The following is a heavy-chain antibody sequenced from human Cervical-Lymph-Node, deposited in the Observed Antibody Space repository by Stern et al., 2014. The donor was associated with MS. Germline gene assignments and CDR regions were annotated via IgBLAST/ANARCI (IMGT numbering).Heavy chain of an antibody. CDR2: IYYSGST. J-gene: IGHJ4*02. D-gene: IGHD6-19*01. CDR3: ARGGHSSGWFGTLFDY. V-gene: IGHV4-59*01. CDR1: GGSTSSYY. Sequence: QVQLQESGPGLVIPSETLSLTCTVSGGSTSSYYWSWIRQPPGKGLEWIGYIYYSGSTNYNPSLKSRVTISIDTSKNQFSLKLSSVIAADTAVYYCARGGHSSGWFGTLFDYWGQGTLVSVSS.